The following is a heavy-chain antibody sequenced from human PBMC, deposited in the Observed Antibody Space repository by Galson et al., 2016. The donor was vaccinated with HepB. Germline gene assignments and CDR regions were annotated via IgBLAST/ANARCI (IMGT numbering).Heavy chain of an antibody. CDR1: GGSISSFF. CDR3: ATHSTNGYDGGYFHR. V-gene: IGHV4-59*01. Sequence: ETLSLTSTVSGGSISSFFCNWLRQPPGKGLEWIGYVYYSGSTSYNPSLKSRVTMSVDTSKNQFSLKLNSVTAADTAVYYCATHSTNGYDGGYFHRCGQGSLVTVSA. D-gene: IGHD6-13*01. J-gene: IGHJ1*01. CDR2: VYYSGST.